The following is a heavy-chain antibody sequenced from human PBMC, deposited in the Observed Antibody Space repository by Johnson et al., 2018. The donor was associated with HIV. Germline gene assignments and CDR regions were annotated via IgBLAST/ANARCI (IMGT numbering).Heavy chain of an antibody. CDR3: TRDWGEDGYTWGLGFDI. Sequence: QVQLVESGGGLIQRGGSLRLSCVASDFSVSKNYMSWVRQAPGKGLEWVASTWFDGSKKYYSDSVRGRFIISRDNSKNTLNLQMNSLRPEDTGVYYCTRDWGEDGYTWGLGFDIWGPGTVVTVSS. CDR2: TWFDGSKK. CDR1: DFSVSKNY. V-gene: IGHV3-30*02. J-gene: IGHJ3*02. D-gene: IGHD5-24*01.